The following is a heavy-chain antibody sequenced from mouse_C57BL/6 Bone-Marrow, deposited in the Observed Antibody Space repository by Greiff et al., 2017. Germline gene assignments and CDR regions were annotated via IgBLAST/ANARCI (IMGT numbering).Heavy chain of an antibody. J-gene: IGHJ4*01. Sequence: QVPLQQPGAELVMPGASVKLSCKASGYTFTSYLMHWVQQRPGQGLEWIGVIVPSVSYPNSIQKFHGKATLTVNTSSSTAYMQLSSRTSEDSAVYYCARRGAMDYWGQGTSVTVSA. CDR3: ARRGAMDY. V-gene: IGHV1-69*01. CDR2: IVPSVSYP. CDR1: GYTFTSYL.